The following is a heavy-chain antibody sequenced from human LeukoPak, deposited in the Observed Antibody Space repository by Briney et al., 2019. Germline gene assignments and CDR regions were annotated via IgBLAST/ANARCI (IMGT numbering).Heavy chain of an antibody. CDR3: IRDSTGVVGDY. Sequence: TGGSLRLSCAASGFTFSDHYMDWVRQAPGKGLEWVARSRNKDNSYTTEYAPSVKGRFTISREDSKNSLYLQMNSLKTEDTAVYYCIRDSTGVVGDYWGQGTLVTASS. J-gene: IGHJ4*02. D-gene: IGHD3-22*01. V-gene: IGHV3-72*01. CDR2: SRNKDNSYTT. CDR1: GFTFSDHY.